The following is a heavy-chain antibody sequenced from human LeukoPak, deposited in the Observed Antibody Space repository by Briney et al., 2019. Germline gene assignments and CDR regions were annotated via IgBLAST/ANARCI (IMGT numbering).Heavy chain of an antibody. CDR2: INPDGRTI. D-gene: IGHD1-26*01. CDR3: ARVAVGRYDFDY. J-gene: IGHJ4*02. CDR1: GFTFKLYW. Sequence: PGGSLRLSCAVSGFTFKLYWMHWVRQAPGKGLVWVSRINPDGRTITYADSVKGRFTISRDNAKNTLYLQMNSLRVEDTAVYYCARVAVGRYDFDYRGQGTLVTVSS. V-gene: IGHV3-74*03.